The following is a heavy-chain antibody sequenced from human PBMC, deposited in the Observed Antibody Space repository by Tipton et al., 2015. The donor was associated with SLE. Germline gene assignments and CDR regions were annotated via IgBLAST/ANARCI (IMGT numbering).Heavy chain of an antibody. D-gene: IGHD6-13*01. J-gene: IGHJ3*02. V-gene: IGHV3-30*04. CDR2: ISYDGSNK. CDR3: ARSIAAAGVDAFDI. Sequence: SLRLSCAASGFTFSSYAMHWVRQAPGKGLEWVAVISYDGSNKYYADSVKGRFTISRDNSKNTLYLQMNSLRAEDTAVYYCARSIAAAGVDAFDIWGQGTMVTVSS. CDR1: GFTFSSYA.